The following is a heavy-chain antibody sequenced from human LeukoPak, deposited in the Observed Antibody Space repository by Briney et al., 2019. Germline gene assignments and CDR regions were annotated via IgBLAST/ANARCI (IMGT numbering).Heavy chain of an antibody. CDR1: GFTFSNHA. V-gene: IGHV3-30*18. J-gene: IGHJ5*02. D-gene: IGHD2-15*01. Sequence: GRSLRLSCAASGFTFSNHAMHWVRQAPGKGLDWVALISRDGSEKYYADSVKGPFTISRDNSKNTLYLQMNNLRPDDTAVYYCAKDYCSGGSCYSPWFDPWGQGTLVTVSS. CDR2: ISRDGSEK. CDR3: AKDYCSGGSCYSPWFDP.